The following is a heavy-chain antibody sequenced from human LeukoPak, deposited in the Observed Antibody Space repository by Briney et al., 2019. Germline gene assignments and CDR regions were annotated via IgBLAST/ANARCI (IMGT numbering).Heavy chain of an antibody. J-gene: IGHJ4*02. D-gene: IGHD3-16*01. CDR1: GFTFSSYS. V-gene: IGHV3-21*01. Sequence: GGSLRLSCAASGFTFSSYSMNWVRQAPGKGLEWVSSISSSSSYIYYADSVKGRFTISRDNAKNSLYLQMNSLRAEDTAVYYCARDSRLGEFVYYFDYWGQGTLVTVSS. CDR2: ISSSSSYI. CDR3: ARDSRLGEFVYYFDY.